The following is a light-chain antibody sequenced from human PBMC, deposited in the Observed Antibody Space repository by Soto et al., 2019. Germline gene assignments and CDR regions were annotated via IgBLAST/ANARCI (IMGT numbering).Light chain of an antibody. V-gene: IGKV3-20*01. CDR1: QSVSSTY. Sequence: EIVLSKSPGTLSLSSGDRATLSCRASQSVSSTYLACYQHKPCQAPGLLLYGASNRASGIPDRFAGSGSGTDFTLTISSLEPEDFAVHYCQQYGSSGTFGQGTKVDIK. CDR2: GAS. J-gene: IGKJ1*01. CDR3: QQYGSSGT.